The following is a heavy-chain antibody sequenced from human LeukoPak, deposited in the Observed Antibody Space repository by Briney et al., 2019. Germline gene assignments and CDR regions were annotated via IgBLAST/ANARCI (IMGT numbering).Heavy chain of an antibody. J-gene: IGHJ5*02. CDR1: GYTFTSYY. D-gene: IGHD3-22*01. Sequence: ASVKVSCKTSGYTFTSYYMHWVRQAPGQGLEWMGIINPSGGSTSYAQKFQGRVTMTRDMSTSTVYMELSSLRSEDTAVYYCARGYYDSSGYYWFDPWGQGTLVTVSS. V-gene: IGHV1-46*01. CDR3: ARGYYDSSGYYWFDP. CDR2: INPSGGST.